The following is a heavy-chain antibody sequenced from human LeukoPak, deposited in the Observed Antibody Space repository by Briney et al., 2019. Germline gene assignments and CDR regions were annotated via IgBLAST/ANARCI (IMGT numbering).Heavy chain of an antibody. Sequence: SETLSLTCAVSGYSISSGYYWGWIRQPPGKGLEWIGSIYHSGSTYYNPSLKSRVTISVDTSKNQFSLKLSSVTAADTAVYYCARIHYRTYYYGSGSYSPFDYWGQGTLVTVSS. CDR2: IYHSGST. J-gene: IGHJ4*02. CDR1: GYSISSGYY. V-gene: IGHV4-38-2*01. CDR3: ARIHYRTYYYGSGSYSPFDY. D-gene: IGHD3-10*01.